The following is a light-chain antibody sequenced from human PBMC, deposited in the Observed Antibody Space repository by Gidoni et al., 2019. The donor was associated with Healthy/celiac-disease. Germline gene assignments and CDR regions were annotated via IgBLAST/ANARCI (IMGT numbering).Light chain of an antibody. CDR1: QDISTY. V-gene: IGKV1-33*01. CDR2: DAS. J-gene: IGKJ5*01. CDR3: QPYDNLPIT. Sequence: DIQMTQSPSSLSASVGDRVTITCQASQDISTYLNWYQQKPGKAPKLLIYDASNLETGVPSRFSGSGSGTDFTFTISSLQPEDIATYYCQPYDNLPITFXQXTRLEIK.